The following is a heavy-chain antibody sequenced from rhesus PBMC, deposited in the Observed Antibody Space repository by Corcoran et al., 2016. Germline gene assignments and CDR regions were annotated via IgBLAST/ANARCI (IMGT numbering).Heavy chain of an antibody. CDR2: ISKSGVTV. J-gene: IGHJ4*01. CDR3: AKGLSSGGVWDAFDY. V-gene: IGHV3-100*02. D-gene: IGHD2-39*02. CDR1: GFTFSSYE. Sequence: DVQLVESGGGLVKPGGSLRLSCVASGFTFSSYEMHLGRQAPGKGLGWVSVITESVFDAVSVISKSGVTVYDAVSVKGRFTISSENAKNSLFLKMNSLKAEYTAVYYCAKGLSSGGVWDAFDYWGPGVLITVSS.